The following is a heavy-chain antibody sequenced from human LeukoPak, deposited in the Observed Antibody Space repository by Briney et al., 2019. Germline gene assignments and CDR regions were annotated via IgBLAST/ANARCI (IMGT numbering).Heavy chain of an antibody. J-gene: IGHJ4*02. D-gene: IGHD6-19*01. Sequence: GGSLRLSCAASGFTFSSYAMSWGRQAPGKGLEWVSAISGSAYSTYYADSVKGRFTISRDNSKNTLYLQMNSLRDEDTAVYYCAKDTVAAPPIDYWGQGTLVTVSS. CDR3: AKDTVAAPPIDY. CDR1: GFTFSSYA. CDR2: ISGSAYST. V-gene: IGHV3-23*01.